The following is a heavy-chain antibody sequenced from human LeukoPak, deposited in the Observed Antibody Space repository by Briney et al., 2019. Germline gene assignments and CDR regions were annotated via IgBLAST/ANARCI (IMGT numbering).Heavy chain of an antibody. V-gene: IGHV4-61*02. D-gene: IGHD4-17*01. CDR1: GGSISSGSYY. CDR2: IYTSGST. CDR3: ARARTVTAESYYYMDV. Sequence: SQTLSLTCTVSGGSISSGSYYWSWIRQPAGKGLEWIGRIYTSGSTNYNPSLKSQVTISVDTSKNQFSLKLSSVTAADTAVYYCARARTVTAESYYYMDVWGKGTTVTVSS. J-gene: IGHJ6*03.